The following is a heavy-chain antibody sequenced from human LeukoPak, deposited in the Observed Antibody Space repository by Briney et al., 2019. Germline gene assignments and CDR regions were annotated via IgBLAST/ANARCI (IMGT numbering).Heavy chain of an antibody. CDR2: MNPNSGNT. V-gene: IGHV1-8*01. CDR3: ARCSTSSCSARGVFGY. Sequence: ASVKVSCKASGYTFTSYAINWVRQATGQGLEWVGWMNPNSGNTGYAHTLQGRVTITRNTSISTAYMELSSLRPEHTAVYYCARCSTSSCSARGVFGYWGQGTLVTVSS. D-gene: IGHD2-2*01. CDR1: GYTFTSYA. J-gene: IGHJ4*02.